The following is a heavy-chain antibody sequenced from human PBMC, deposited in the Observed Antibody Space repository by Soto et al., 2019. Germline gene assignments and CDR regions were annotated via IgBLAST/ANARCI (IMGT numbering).Heavy chain of an antibody. CDR3: VRDQRSYYRGVDY. J-gene: IGHJ4*02. CDR1: GFTFSSYW. V-gene: IGHV3-74*03. Sequence: GGSLRLSCVASGFTFSSYWMHWVRQAPGKGLVWVSRINRDESSTTYADSVKGRFTISRDNAKNTLYLQMNSLGAEDTAVYYCVRDQRSYYRGVDYWGQGTPVTVSS. D-gene: IGHD1-26*01. CDR2: INRDESST.